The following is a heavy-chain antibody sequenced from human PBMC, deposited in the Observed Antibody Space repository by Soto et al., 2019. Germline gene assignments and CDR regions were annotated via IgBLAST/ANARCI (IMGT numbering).Heavy chain of an antibody. Sequence: PSETLSLTCTVSGGSISSGDYYWSWIRQPPGKGLEWIGYIYYSGSTYYNPSLKSRVTISVDTSKNQFSLKLSSVTAADTAVYYCARDRISGYGLAHIAYDPWGQGTLVTVSS. D-gene: IGHD3-10*01. J-gene: IGHJ5*02. CDR3: ARDRISGYGLAHIAYDP. V-gene: IGHV4-30-4*01. CDR1: GGSISSGDYY. CDR2: IYYSGST.